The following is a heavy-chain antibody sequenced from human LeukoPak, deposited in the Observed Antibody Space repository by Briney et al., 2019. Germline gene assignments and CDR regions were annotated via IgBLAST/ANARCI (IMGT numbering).Heavy chain of an antibody. V-gene: IGHV4-61*01. CDR1: GGSVSSGSYY. CDR3: ARLLTNYHYDSSGYYD. Sequence: PSETLSLTCTVSGGSVSSGSYYWSWIRQPPGKGLEWIGYIYYSGSTNYNPSLKSRVTISVDTSKNQFSLKLSSVTAADTAVYYCARLLTNYHYDSSGYYDWGQGTLVTVSS. D-gene: IGHD3-22*01. J-gene: IGHJ4*02. CDR2: IYYSGST.